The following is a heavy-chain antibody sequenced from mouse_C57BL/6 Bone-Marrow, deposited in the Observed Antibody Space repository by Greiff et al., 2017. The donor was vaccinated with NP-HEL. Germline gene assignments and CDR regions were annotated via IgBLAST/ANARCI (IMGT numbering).Heavy chain of an antibody. CDR1: GYTFTSYW. V-gene: IGHV1-72*01. D-gene: IGHD1-1*01. CDR2: IDPNSGGT. J-gene: IGHJ3*01. Sequence: QVQLKQPGAELVKPGASVKLSCKASGYTFTSYWMHWVKQRPGRGLEWIGRIDPNSGGTKYNEKFKSKATLTVDKPSSTAYMQLSSLTSEDSAVYYCARLLLRAWFAYWGQGTLVTVSA. CDR3: ARLLLRAWFAY.